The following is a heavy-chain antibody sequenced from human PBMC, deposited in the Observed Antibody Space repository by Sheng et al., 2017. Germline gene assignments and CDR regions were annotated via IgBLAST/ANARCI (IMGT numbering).Heavy chain of an antibody. D-gene: IGHD2-2*02. V-gene: IGHV4-34*01. CDR1: GGSFSGYY. CDR2: INHSGST. CDR3: ARGGGYCSSTSCYRLIHYYYGMDV. J-gene: IGHJ6*02. Sequence: QVQLQQWGAGLLKPSETLSLTCAVYGGSFSGYYWSWIRQPPGKGLEWIGEINHSGSTNYNPSLKSRVTISVDTSKNQFSLKLSSVTAADTAVYYCARGGGYCSSTSCYRLIHYYYGMDVWGQGTTVT.